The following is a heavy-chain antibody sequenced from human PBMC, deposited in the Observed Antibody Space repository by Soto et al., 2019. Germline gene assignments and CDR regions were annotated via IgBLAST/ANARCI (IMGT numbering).Heavy chain of an antibody. D-gene: IGHD3-9*01. J-gene: IGHJ3*02. CDR3: ARESPGTISRPRKASAISRGEALDI. CDR2: INHSGST. CDR1: GGSFSGYY. V-gene: IGHV4-34*01. Sequence: QVQLQQWGAGLLKPSETLSLTCAVYGGSFSGYYWSWIRQPPGKGLEWIGEINHSGSTNYNPSLKSRVTLSVGTSKKQFSRKLSSVTAADTAVYYWARESPGTISRPRKASAISRGEALDIWGQGTMVTVAS.